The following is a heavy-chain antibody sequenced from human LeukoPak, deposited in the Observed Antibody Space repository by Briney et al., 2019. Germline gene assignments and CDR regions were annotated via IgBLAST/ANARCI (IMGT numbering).Heavy chain of an antibody. CDR3: ARGPLIAAAGSWVDY. CDR1: GGTFSSYA. V-gene: IGHV1-69*05. Sequence: VASVKVSCKASGGTFSSYAISWVRQAPGQGLEWMGGIIPIFGTANYAQKFQGRVTITTDESTSTAYMELSSLRSEDTAVYYCARGPLIAAAGSWVDYWGQGTLVTVSS. CDR2: IIPIFGTA. J-gene: IGHJ4*02. D-gene: IGHD6-25*01.